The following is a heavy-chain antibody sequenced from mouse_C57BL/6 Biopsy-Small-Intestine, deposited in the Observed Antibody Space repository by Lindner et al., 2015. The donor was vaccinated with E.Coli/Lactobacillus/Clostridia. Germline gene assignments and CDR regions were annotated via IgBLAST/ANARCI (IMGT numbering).Heavy chain of an antibody. V-gene: IGHV1-74*01. CDR2: IIPALNIA. J-gene: IGHJ1*01. CDR1: GGTFTTYA. Sequence: SVKVSCKVSGGTFTTYAINWVRQAPGQGLEWTGRIIPALNIANYAQKFHGRVTITADTSTNTAYMEFNNLRSDDTAVYYCAISVAARPSSMDVWGQGTTVTVPS. D-gene: IGHD6-2*01. CDR3: AISVAARPSSMDV.